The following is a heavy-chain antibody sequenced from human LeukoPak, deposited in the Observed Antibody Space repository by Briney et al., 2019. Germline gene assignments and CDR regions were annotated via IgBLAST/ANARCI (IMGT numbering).Heavy chain of an antibody. CDR1: GFTFSSYW. D-gene: IGHD3-16*01. Sequence: GGSLRLSCAASGFTFSSYWMHWVRQAPGKGVVWVSRIRGDGGTTSYADSVKGRFTISRDNAENSLYLQMNSLRAEDTAVYYCTSGGHLDVWGKGTTVTVSS. CDR2: IRGDGGTT. J-gene: IGHJ6*04. CDR3: TSGGHLDV. V-gene: IGHV3-74*01.